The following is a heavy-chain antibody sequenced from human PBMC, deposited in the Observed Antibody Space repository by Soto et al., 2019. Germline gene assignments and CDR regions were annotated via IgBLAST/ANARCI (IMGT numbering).Heavy chain of an antibody. CDR2: IITILGIA. CDR3: ARFDCSSTSCANWFDP. CDR1: GGTFSSYT. J-gene: IGHJ5*02. V-gene: IGHV1-69*02. D-gene: IGHD2-2*01. Sequence: QVQLVQSGAEVKKPGSSVKVSCKASGGTFSSYTISWVRQAPGQGLEWMGRIITILGIANYAQKFQGRVTITADKSTSTAYMELSSLRSEDTAVYYCARFDCSSTSCANWFDPWGQGTLVTVSS.